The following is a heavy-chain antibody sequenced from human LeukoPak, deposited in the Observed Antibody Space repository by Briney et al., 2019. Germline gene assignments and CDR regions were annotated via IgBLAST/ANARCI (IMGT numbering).Heavy chain of an antibody. V-gene: IGHV3-30*04. D-gene: IGHD6-13*01. CDR3: ARDGISSSWYNWFDP. CDR2: ISYDGSNK. J-gene: IGHJ5*02. Sequence: PGGSLRLSCAASGFTLSSYAMHWVRQAPGKGLEWVAVISYDGSNKYYADSVKGRFTISRDNSKNTLYLQMNSLRAEDTAVYYCARDGISSSWYNWFDPWGQGTLVTVSS. CDR1: GFTLSSYA.